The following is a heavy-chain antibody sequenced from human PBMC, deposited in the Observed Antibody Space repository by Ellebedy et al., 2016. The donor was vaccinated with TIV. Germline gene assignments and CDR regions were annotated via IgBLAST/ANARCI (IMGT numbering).Heavy chain of an antibody. D-gene: IGHD5-24*01. V-gene: IGHV3-30-3*01. CDR2: ISYDGSNK. CDR1: GFTFSSYA. J-gene: IGHJ4*02. CDR3: ATGRDGYNPGDY. Sequence: GESLKISCAASGFTFSSYAMHWVRQAPGKGLEWVAVISYDGSNKYYADSVKGRFTISRDNSKNTLYLQMNSLRAEDTAVYYCATGRDGYNPGDYWGQGTLVTVSS.